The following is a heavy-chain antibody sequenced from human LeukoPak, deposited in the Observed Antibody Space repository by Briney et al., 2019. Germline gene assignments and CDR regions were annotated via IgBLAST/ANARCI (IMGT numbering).Heavy chain of an antibody. CDR1: GFTFSSYS. Sequence: PGGSLRLSCAASGFTFSSYSMNWVRQAPGKGLEWVSSISSSSSYIYYADSVKGRLTISRDNAKNSLYLQMNSLRAEDTAVYYCAKTEGRWLQFGDTYYFDYWGQGTLVTVSS. CDR2: ISSSSSYI. J-gene: IGHJ4*02. D-gene: IGHD5-24*01. CDR3: AKTEGRWLQFGDTYYFDY. V-gene: IGHV3-21*04.